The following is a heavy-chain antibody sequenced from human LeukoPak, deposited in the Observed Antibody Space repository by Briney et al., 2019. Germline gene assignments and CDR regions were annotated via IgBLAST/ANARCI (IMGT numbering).Heavy chain of an antibody. D-gene: IGHD5-12*01. Sequence: PSETLSLTCSVSGGSISSSSYYWGWIRQPPGKGLEWIGSIYYSGSTYYNPSLKSRVTISVDTSKNQFSLKLSSVTAADTAVYYCARLKGGYDLPLDYWGQGTLVTVSS. CDR2: IYYSGST. V-gene: IGHV4-39*01. J-gene: IGHJ4*02. CDR1: GGSISSSSYY. CDR3: ARLKGGYDLPLDY.